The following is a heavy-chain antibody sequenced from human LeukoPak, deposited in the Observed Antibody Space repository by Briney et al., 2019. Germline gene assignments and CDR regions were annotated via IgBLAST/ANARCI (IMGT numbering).Heavy chain of an antibody. D-gene: IGHD3-22*01. V-gene: IGHV3-66*01. J-gene: IGHJ4*02. Sequence: GGSLRLSCAASGFTVSSNYMSWVPQAPGKGPEWVSGFYSGGSTYYADSVKGRFTISRDNSKNTLYLQMNSLRAEDTAVYYCAREPHRGYFDYWGQGTVVTVSS. CDR2: FYSGGST. CDR1: GFTVSSNY. CDR3: AREPHRGYFDY.